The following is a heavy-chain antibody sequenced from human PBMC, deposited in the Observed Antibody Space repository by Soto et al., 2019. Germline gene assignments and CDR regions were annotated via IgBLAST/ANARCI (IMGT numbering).Heavy chain of an antibody. CDR1: GVSISSGGYY. J-gene: IGHJ6*03. CDR3: ARDKPPLMDV. CDR2: IYYSGST. Sequence: SETLSLTCTVSGVSISSGGYYLSWIRQHPGKGLEWIGYIYYSGSTYYNPSLKSRVTISVDTSKNQFSLKLSSVTAADTAVYYCARDKPPLMDVWGKGTTVTVSS. V-gene: IGHV4-31*03.